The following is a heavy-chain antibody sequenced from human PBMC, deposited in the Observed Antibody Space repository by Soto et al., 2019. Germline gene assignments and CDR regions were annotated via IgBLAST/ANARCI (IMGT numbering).Heavy chain of an antibody. CDR2: ISYDGSNK. J-gene: IGHJ4*02. CDR1: GFTFSSYG. CDR3: AKEFVAARIAAAGCCDC. Sequence: GGSLRLSCAASGFTFSSYGMHWVRQAPGKGLEWVAVISYDGSNKYDAGSVKGRFTISRDNSKRGRYLRMNSLRAKDTAVYYCAKEFVAARIAAAGCCDCWGRGTLGTVAS. D-gene: IGHD6-13*01. V-gene: IGHV3-30*18.